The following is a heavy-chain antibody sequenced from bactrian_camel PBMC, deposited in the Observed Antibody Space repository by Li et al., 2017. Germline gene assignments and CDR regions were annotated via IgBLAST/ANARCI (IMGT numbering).Heavy chain of an antibody. CDR1: GHSRGSNC. Sequence: HVQLVESGGGSVQTGGSLRLSCVVSGHSRGSNCVGWYRLPPGRAPAEREGIAAIRRSGGETWYAGSVKGRFTISQDSAGNTVYLQMNNLQPEDTATYHCAEGRGSRGEHYYSLNYWGQGTQVTVS. CDR2: IRRSGGET. V-gene: IGHV3-3*01. D-gene: IGHD2*01. J-gene: IGHJ4*01. CDR3: AEGRGSRGEHYYSLNY.